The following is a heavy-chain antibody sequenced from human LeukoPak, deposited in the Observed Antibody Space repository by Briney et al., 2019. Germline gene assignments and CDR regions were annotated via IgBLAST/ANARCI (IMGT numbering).Heavy chain of an antibody. Sequence: GASVKVSCKASGYTFNSFGVSWVRKAPGQGLEWMGWISAYSGHTNYAQKLQGRVTLTTDTSTDTAYMELTSLRSDDTAVYYCARDQVVGATAGTLDYWGQGSLVTVSS. V-gene: IGHV1-18*01. J-gene: IGHJ4*02. CDR2: ISAYSGHT. CDR1: GYTFNSFG. D-gene: IGHD1-26*01. CDR3: ARDQVVGATAGTLDY.